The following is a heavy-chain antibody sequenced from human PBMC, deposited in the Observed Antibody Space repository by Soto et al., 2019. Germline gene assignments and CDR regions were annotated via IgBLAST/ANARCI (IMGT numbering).Heavy chain of an antibody. CDR3: AKEGSKDYYYYYAMDV. Sequence: QVQLQASGPGLVKPSETLSLTCTVSGGSISSYYWIWIRQPPGKGLEWIGYIYYSGSTNYNPSLKSRVTISVDTSKNQFSLKLSSVTAADTAVYYCAKEGSKDYYYYYAMDVWGQGTTVTVSS. V-gene: IGHV4-59*01. CDR1: GGSISSYY. CDR2: IYYSGST. J-gene: IGHJ6*02.